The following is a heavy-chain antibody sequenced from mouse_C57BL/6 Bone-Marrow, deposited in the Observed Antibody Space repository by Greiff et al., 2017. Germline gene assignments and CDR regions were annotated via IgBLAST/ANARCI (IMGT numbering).Heavy chain of an antibody. Sequence: VQLQQSDAEMVKPGASVKISCKVSGYTFTDHTIHWMKQRPEQGLEWIGYIYPRDGSTKYNEKFKGKATLTADKSSSTAYMQLNSLTSEDSAVYFCARWLRDGYYEFAYWGQGTLVTVSA. V-gene: IGHV1-78*01. J-gene: IGHJ3*01. CDR2: IYPRDGST. CDR1: GYTFTDHT. D-gene: IGHD2-3*01. CDR3: ARWLRDGYYEFAY.